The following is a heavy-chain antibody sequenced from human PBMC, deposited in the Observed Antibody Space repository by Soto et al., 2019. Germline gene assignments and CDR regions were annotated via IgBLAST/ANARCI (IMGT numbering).Heavy chain of an antibody. D-gene: IGHD3-10*01. Sequence: GGSLRLSCAASGFTFSSYSMNWVRQAPGKGLEWVSYISSSSSTIYYADSVKGRFTISRDNAKNSLYLQMNSLRDEETAVYYCARGRGYAYYYGSGSPYNWFDPWGQGTLVTVSS. CDR3: ARGRGYAYYYGSGSPYNWFDP. J-gene: IGHJ5*02. CDR1: GFTFSSYS. CDR2: ISSSSSTI. V-gene: IGHV3-48*02.